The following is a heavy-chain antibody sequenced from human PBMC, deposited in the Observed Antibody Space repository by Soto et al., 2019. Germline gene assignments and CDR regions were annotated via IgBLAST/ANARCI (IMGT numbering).Heavy chain of an antibody. J-gene: IGHJ5*02. CDR2: ISGSGGST. D-gene: IGHD6-19*01. V-gene: IGHV3-23*01. Sequence: PGGSLRLSCAASGFTFSSYAMSWVHEAPGKGLEWVSAISGSGGSTYYADSVKGRFTISRDNSKNTLYLQMNSLRAEDTAVYYCAKVKSPIAVADWFDPWGQGTLVTLSS. CDR3: AKVKSPIAVADWFDP. CDR1: GFTFSSYA.